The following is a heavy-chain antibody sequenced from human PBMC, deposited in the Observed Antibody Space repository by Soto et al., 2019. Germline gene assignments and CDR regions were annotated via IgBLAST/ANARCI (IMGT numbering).Heavy chain of an antibody. Sequence: EVQLVESGGGLVQPGRSLRLSCTASGFTFGDVAMSWFRQAPGKGLEWVGIIRKNAYGGTTEYAASVKGKFTISRDDNKSIAYLLMNNLKTEDTAVYHCPRDDASNYRDYVGHWGQGTLFTVSS. J-gene: IGHJ4*02. D-gene: IGHD1-7*01. CDR1: GFTFGDVA. CDR2: IRKNAYGGTT. V-gene: IGHV3-49*03. CDR3: PRDDASNYRDYVGH.